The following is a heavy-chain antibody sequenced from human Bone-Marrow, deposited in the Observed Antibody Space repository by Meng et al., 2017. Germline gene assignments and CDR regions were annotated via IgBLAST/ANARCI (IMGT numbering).Heavy chain of an antibody. J-gene: IGHJ4*02. CDR3: ARGGGEIMITFGGVIVNFPLDY. CDR1: GFTFSSYA. CDR2: ISYDGSNK. Sequence: GGSLRLSCAASGFTFSSYAMHWVRQAPGKGLEWVAVISYDGSNKYYADSVKGRFTISRDNSKNTLYLQMNSLRAEDTAVYYCARGGGEIMITFGGVIVNFPLDYWGQGTLVTVSS. D-gene: IGHD3-16*02. V-gene: IGHV3-30*04.